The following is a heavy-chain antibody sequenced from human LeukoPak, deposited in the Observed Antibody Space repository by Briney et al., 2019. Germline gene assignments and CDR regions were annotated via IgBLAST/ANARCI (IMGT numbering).Heavy chain of an antibody. Sequence: PGGSLRLSCAASGFTFSSYAMSWVRQAPGKGLEWVSAISGSGGSTYYADSVKGRFTISRDNSKNTLYLQMNSLRAEDTAVYYCARETGSAVGSTDLDYWGQGTLVTVSS. CDR2: ISGSGGST. CDR3: ARETGSAVGSTDLDY. CDR1: GFTFSSYA. J-gene: IGHJ4*02. D-gene: IGHD4-17*01. V-gene: IGHV3-23*01.